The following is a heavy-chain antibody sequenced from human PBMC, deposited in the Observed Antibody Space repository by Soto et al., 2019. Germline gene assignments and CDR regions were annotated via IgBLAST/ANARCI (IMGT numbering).Heavy chain of an antibody. Sequence: ETLSLTCTVSGGSISSYYWSWIRQPPGKGLEWIGYIYYSGSTNYNPSLKSRVTISVDTSKNQFSLKLSSVTAADTAVYYCVRLSSGWYRGGRHFDYWGQGTLVTVSS. D-gene: IGHD6-19*01. J-gene: IGHJ4*02. V-gene: IGHV4-59*08. CDR2: IYYSGST. CDR1: GGSISSYY. CDR3: VRLSSGWYRGGRHFDY.